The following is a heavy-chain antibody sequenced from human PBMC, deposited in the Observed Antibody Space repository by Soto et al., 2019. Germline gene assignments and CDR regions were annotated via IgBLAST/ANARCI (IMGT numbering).Heavy chain of an antibody. J-gene: IGHJ4*02. CDR3: ARGKRAPGRRIFGVVTPFDY. CDR1: GGSFSGYY. CDR2: INHRGST. Sequence: QVQLQQWGAGLLKPSETLSLTCAVYGGSFSGYYWSWIRQPPGKGLEWIGEINHRGSTNYNPSLKSRVTISVDTAKNQFSLKLSSVTAADTAVYYCARGKRAPGRRIFGVVTPFDYWGQGTLVTVSS. V-gene: IGHV4-34*01. D-gene: IGHD3-3*02.